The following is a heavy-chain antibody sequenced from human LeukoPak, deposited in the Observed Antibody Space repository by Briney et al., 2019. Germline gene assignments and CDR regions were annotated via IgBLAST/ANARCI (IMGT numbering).Heavy chain of an antibody. D-gene: IGHD3-22*01. CDR3: AKSLDPIYYDSTYAFDI. J-gene: IGHJ3*02. CDR2: INSDGSST. CDR1: GFTFSSYW. V-gene: IGHV3-74*01. Sequence: GGSLRLSCAASGFTFSSYWMHWVRQAPGKGLVWVSRINSDGSSTSYADSVKGRFTISRDNAKNTLYLQMNSLRAEDTAVYYCAKSLDPIYYDSTYAFDIWGQGTIVTVSS.